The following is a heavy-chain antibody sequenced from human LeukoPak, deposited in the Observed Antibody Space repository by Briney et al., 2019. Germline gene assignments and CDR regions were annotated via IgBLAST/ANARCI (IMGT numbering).Heavy chain of an antibody. CDR1: GDTFSIND. Sequence: GASVKVSCKASGDTFSINDINWLRQATGQGLEWMGWMNPNSGNTGYAQKFQGRVTMTRNTSISTAYMELTDLRSEDTAVYYCARVTAAGTWTSDIWGQGTTVTVSS. CDR3: ARVTAAGTWTSDI. CDR2: MNPNSGNT. V-gene: IGHV1-8*01. D-gene: IGHD6-13*01. J-gene: IGHJ3*02.